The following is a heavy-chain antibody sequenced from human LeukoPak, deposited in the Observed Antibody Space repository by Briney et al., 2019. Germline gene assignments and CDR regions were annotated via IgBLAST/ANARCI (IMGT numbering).Heavy chain of an antibody. D-gene: IGHD2-15*01. V-gene: IGHV1-69*05. Sequence: SVKVSCKASAGTFSSYAISWVRQAPGQGLEWMGRIIPIFGTANYAQKFQGRVTITTDESTSTAYMELSSLSSEDTAVYYCARGQWWSNPYNWFEPWGEGTLVTVSS. CDR3: ARGQWWSNPYNWFEP. CDR1: AGTFSSYA. J-gene: IGHJ5*02. CDR2: IIPIFGTA.